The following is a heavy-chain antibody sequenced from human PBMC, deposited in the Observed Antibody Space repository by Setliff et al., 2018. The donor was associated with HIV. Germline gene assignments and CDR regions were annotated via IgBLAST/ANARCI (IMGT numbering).Heavy chain of an antibody. V-gene: IGHV4-39*07. D-gene: IGHD3-22*01. J-gene: IGHJ4*02. CDR2: VYYSGST. Sequence: SETLSLTCTVSGDSITSSDSCWGWIRQPPGKGLEWIGSVYYSGSTYYNPSLKSRVIISLDTSKKQVSLKATSVTAADTALYYCARNLDTSANYFTPFFDYWGQATLVTSPQ. CDR3: ARNLDTSANYFTPFFDY. CDR1: GDSITSSDSC.